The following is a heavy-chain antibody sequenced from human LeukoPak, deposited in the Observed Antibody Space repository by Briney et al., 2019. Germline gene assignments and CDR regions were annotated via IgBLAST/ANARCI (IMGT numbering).Heavy chain of an antibody. CDR3: ARDAKYYYGSRTFFFYEY. J-gene: IGHJ4*02. D-gene: IGHD3-10*01. Sequence: SETLSLTCTVSGGSISSSSYYWGWIRQPPGKGLEWIGSIYYSGSTYYNPSLKSRVTISVDTSKNQFSLKLSSVTAADTAIYYCARDAKYYYGSRTFFFYEYWGQGTLLTVS. V-gene: IGHV4-39*07. CDR2: IYYSGST. CDR1: GGSISSSSYY.